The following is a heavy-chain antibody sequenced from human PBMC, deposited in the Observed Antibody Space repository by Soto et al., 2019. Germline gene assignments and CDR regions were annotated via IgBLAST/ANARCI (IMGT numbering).Heavy chain of an antibody. V-gene: IGHV3-30*18. Sequence: GGSLRLSCAASGFTFSSYGMHWVRQAPGKGLEWVAVISYDGSNKYYADSVKGRFTISRDNSKNTLYLQMNSLRAEDTAVYYCAKVDSSGYYPMGYWGQGTLVTVSS. D-gene: IGHD3-22*01. J-gene: IGHJ4*02. CDR1: GFTFSSYG. CDR3: AKVDSSGYYPMGY. CDR2: ISYDGSNK.